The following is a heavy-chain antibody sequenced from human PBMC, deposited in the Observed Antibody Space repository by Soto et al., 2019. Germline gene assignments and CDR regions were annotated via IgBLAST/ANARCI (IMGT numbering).Heavy chain of an antibody. CDR3: AKALYSPRTTWAFDI. CDR2: MSVRGGGT. Sequence: VGALRLSCAASVFTFSSYSMSWVRQAPGNGLEWVSAMSVRGGGTSYAESAEGRFTNSRDQSKNTLYLQMNSLRAEDTAAYYCAKALYSPRTTWAFDIWGQGTMVTVSS. V-gene: IGHV3-23*01. D-gene: IGHD2-15*01. CDR1: VFTFSSYS. J-gene: IGHJ3*02.